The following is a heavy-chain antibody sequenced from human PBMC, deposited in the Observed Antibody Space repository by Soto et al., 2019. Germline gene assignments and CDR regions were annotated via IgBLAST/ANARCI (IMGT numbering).Heavy chain of an antibody. CDR1: GFTFSSYA. J-gene: IGHJ6*02. Sequence: LRLSCAASGFTFSSYAMHWVRQAPGKGLEWVAVISYDGSNKYYADSVKGRFTISRDNSKNTLYLQMNSLRAEDTAVYYCARDREKWELLRWYGMDVWGQGTTVTVSS. CDR3: ARDREKWELLRWYGMDV. CDR2: ISYDGSNK. V-gene: IGHV3-30-3*01. D-gene: IGHD1-26*01.